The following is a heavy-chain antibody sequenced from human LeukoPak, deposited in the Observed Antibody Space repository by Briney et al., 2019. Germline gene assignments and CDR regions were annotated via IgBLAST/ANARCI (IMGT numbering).Heavy chain of an antibody. CDR2: ISYDGSNK. CDR3: ARDHTRLYCSSTSCHRSQTNHDAFDI. CDR1: GFTFSSYA. J-gene: IGHJ3*02. D-gene: IGHD2-2*02. V-gene: IGHV3-30*04. Sequence: GGSLRLSCAASGFTFSSYAMHWVRQAPGKGLEGVAVISYDGSNKYYADSVKGRFTISRDNSKNTLYLQMNSLRAEDTAVYYCARDHTRLYCSSTSCHRSQTNHDAFDIWGQGTMVTVSS.